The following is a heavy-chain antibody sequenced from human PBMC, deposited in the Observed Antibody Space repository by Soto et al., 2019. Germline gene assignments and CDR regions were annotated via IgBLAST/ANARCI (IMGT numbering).Heavy chain of an antibody. J-gene: IGHJ4*02. CDR2: ITGGADDT. D-gene: IGHD2-15*01. V-gene: IGHV3-23*01. CDR1: GFTFSTYV. Sequence: PGGSLRLSCAASGFTFSTYVMSWVRQAPGQGLEWVSAITGGADDTYNADSVRGRFTISRDNAKNTLYLQMNSLRVEDTAVYYCARGRGYCSGSSCYVDFWGQGTLVTVSS. CDR3: ARGRGYCSGSSCYVDF.